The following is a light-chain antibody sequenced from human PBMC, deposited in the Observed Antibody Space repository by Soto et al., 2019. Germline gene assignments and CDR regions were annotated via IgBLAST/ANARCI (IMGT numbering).Light chain of an antibody. CDR1: QSVSSY. CDR3: QQRSYCTPALT. CDR2: DAS. V-gene: IGKV3-11*01. J-gene: IGKJ4*01. Sequence: EIVLTQSPATLSLSPGERATLSCRASQSVSSYLAWYQQQPGQAPRLLIYDASNRATGIPARFRCSGSGTDFPLTISSIEPEDVAVYYCQQRSYCTPALTFGGGTKVEIK.